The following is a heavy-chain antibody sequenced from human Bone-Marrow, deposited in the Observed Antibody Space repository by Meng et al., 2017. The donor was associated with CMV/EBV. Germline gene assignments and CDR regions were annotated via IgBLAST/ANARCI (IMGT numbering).Heavy chain of an antibody. J-gene: IGHJ5*02. V-gene: IGHV4-34*01. CDR2: INHVGYT. Sequence: SETLSLTCAVYGGSFNHYYWNWLRQPPGKGLEWIGEINHVGYTNSNPSLKSRVTISVDTSRSQFSLKMTSVTAADTAVYYCARSSNDYSNYGWFDPWGQGTLVTVSS. CDR1: GGSFNHYY. CDR3: ARSSNDYSNYGWFDP. D-gene: IGHD4-11*01.